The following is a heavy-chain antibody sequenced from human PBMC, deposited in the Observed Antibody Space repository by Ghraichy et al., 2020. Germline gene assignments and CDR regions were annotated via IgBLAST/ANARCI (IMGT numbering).Heavy chain of an antibody. V-gene: IGHV1-69*13. D-gene: IGHD3/OR15-3a*01. CDR1: GGTFSSYA. CDR3: ARDILDHYYFDY. Sequence: SVKVSCKASGGTFSSYAISWVRQAPGQGLEWMGGIIPIFGTANYAQKFQGRVTITADESTSTAYMELSSLRSEDTAVYYCARDILDHYYFDYWGQGTLVTVSS. J-gene: IGHJ4*02. CDR2: IIPIFGTA.